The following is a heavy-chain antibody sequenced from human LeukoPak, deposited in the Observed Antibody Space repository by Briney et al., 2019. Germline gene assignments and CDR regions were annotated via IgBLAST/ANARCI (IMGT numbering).Heavy chain of an antibody. J-gene: IGHJ4*02. Sequence: GGPLRLSCAASGFPFSSYSMNWVRQAPGKGLEWVSSISSSRSYIYYPDSVKGRFTISRDNAKNSPYLQMNSLRAEDTAVYYFARGPAYSSGWSLDYWGQGTLVTVSS. CDR1: GFPFSSYS. D-gene: IGHD6-19*01. CDR2: ISSSRSYI. V-gene: IGHV3-21*01. CDR3: ARGPAYSSGWSLDY.